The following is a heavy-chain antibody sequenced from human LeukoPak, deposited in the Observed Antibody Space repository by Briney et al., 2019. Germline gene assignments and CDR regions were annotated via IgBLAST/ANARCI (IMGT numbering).Heavy chain of an antibody. J-gene: IGHJ6*03. Sequence: GGSLRLSCAASGFTFSSYGMHWVRQAPGKGLEWVAFIRYDGSNKYYADSVKGRFTISRDNSKNTLYLQMNSLRAEDTAVYYCAKDGLIYSSSSGYYYYYYYMDVWGKGTTVTVSS. D-gene: IGHD6-6*01. CDR1: GFTFSSYG. CDR3: AKDGLIYSSSSGYYYYYYYMDV. V-gene: IGHV3-30*02. CDR2: IRYDGSNK.